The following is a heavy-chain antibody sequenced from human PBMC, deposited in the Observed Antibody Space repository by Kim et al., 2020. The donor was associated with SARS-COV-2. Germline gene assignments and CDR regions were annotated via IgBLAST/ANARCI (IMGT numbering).Heavy chain of an antibody. V-gene: IGHV3-33*01. CDR3: ARDTYYDILTGNYFDY. D-gene: IGHD3-9*01. Sequence: GGSLRLSCAASGFTFSSYGMHWVRQAPGKGLEWVAVIWYDGSNKYYADSVKGRFTISRDNSKNTLYLQMNSLRAEDTAVYYCARDTYYDILTGNYFDYWGQGTLVTVSS. CDR2: IWYDGSNK. J-gene: IGHJ4*02. CDR1: GFTFSSYG.